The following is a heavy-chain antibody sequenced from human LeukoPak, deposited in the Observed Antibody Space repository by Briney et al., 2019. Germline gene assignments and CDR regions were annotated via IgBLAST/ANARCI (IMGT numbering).Heavy chain of an antibody. Sequence: GGSLRLSCAASGFTLSSYAMTWVRQAPGKGLQWVSTISVSGGSTYYADSVKGRFTISRDTSKSTLYLQMNSLRDADTAVYYCAKYGSGTYYNGLYWGQGTLVTVSS. D-gene: IGHD3-10*01. CDR3: AKYGSGTYYNGLY. J-gene: IGHJ4*02. CDR2: ISVSGGST. V-gene: IGHV3-23*01. CDR1: GFTLSSYA.